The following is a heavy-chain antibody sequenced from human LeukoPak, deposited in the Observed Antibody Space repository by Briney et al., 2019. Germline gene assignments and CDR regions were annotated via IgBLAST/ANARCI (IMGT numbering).Heavy chain of an antibody. CDR2: ISSSGSTI. V-gene: IGHV3-48*03. J-gene: IGHJ6*03. CDR3: AKVAEVGATGYYYYMDV. CDR1: GFTFSSYE. D-gene: IGHD1-26*01. Sequence: GGSLRLSCAASGFTFSSYEMNWVRQAPGKGLEWVSYISSSGSTIYYADSVKGRFTISRDNAKNSLYLQMNSLRAEDTAVYYCAKVAEVGATGYYYYMDVWGKGTTVTISS.